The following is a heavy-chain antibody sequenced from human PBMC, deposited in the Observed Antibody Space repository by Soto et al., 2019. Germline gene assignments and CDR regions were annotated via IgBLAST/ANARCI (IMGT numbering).Heavy chain of an antibody. CDR1: GESISSTY. J-gene: IGHJ5*02. CDR3: ARGYESGYTFGHDL. V-gene: IGHV4-4*07. Sequence: QVQLHESGPGLVKPSANLSLTCTVSGESISSTYWSWVRQPAGRGLEWIGRIYSSGSNNYNPSLESRVTMSVDTSKNQFSLTLRSGTAADTAVYFCARGYESGYTFGHDLWGQGTLVTVAS. D-gene: IGHD3-3*01. CDR2: IYSSGSN.